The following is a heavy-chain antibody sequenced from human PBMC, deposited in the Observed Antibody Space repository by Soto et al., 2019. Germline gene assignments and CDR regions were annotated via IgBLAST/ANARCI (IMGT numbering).Heavy chain of an antibody. J-gene: IGHJ4*02. D-gene: IGHD5-12*01. Sequence: QVQLVQSGAEVKKPGASVKVSCKASGYTFTSYGISWVRQAPGQGLEWMGWISAYNGNTNYAQKHQGRATMTTDTSTSTASMELRSLRSDDTAVYYCASDRGYSGYGDYWGQGTLVTVSS. CDR2: ISAYNGNT. CDR3: ASDRGYSGYGDY. V-gene: IGHV1-18*01. CDR1: GYTFTSYG.